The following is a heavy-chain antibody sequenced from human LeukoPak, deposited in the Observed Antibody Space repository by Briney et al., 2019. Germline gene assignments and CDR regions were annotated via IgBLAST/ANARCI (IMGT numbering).Heavy chain of an antibody. CDR1: GGSFSGYY. CDR2: ITHSGST. J-gene: IGHJ4*02. Sequence: SETLSLTCAVYGGSFSGYYWSWIRQPPGKGLEWMGEITHSGSTNYNPSFKSRLTISVDTSKNQFSLSLTSVTASDTAVYYCARVGYSGSYCDYWGQGTLVTVSS. D-gene: IGHD1-26*01. V-gene: IGHV4-34*01. CDR3: ARVGYSGSYCDY.